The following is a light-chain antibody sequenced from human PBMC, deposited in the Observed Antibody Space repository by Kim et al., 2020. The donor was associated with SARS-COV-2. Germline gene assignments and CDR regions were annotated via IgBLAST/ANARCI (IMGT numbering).Light chain of an antibody. CDR1: QNISNY. CDR2: DAS. J-gene: IGKJ2*01. V-gene: IGKV1-39*01. CDR3: QQSYSTPYT. Sequence: DIQMTQSPSSLSASAGDRVTITCQASQNISNYLHWFQQKPGKAPKLLIYDASSLQTGVPSRFSGSGSGTDFTFTITSLQPEDFATYYCQQSYSTPYTVGPGTKLEI.